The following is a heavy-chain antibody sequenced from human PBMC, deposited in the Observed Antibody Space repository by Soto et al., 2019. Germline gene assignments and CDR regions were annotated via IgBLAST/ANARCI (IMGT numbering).Heavy chain of an antibody. D-gene: IGHD3-10*01. J-gene: IGHJ3*02. Sequence: SVKVSCKASGFTFTSSAVQWVRQARGQRLEWIGWIVVGSGNTNYAQKFQERVTITRDMSTSTAYMELSSLRSEDTAVYYCAAASLVRGASYDAFDIWGQGTMVTVSS. CDR2: IVVGSGNT. CDR1: GFTFTSSA. V-gene: IGHV1-58*01. CDR3: AAASLVRGASYDAFDI.